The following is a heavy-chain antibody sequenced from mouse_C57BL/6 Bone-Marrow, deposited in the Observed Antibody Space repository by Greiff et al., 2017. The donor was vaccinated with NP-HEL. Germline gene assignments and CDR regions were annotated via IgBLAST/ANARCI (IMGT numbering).Heavy chain of an antibody. J-gene: IGHJ4*01. CDR3: ASYGSSFYYAMDY. Sequence: QVQLKQSGAELAKPGASVKLSCKASGYTFTSYWMHWVKQRPGQGLEWIGYINPSSGYTKYNQKFKDKATLTADKSSSTAYMQLSSLTYEDSAVYYCASYGSSFYYAMDYWGQGTSVTVSS. CDR1: GYTFTSYW. CDR2: INPSSGYT. V-gene: IGHV1-7*01. D-gene: IGHD1-1*01.